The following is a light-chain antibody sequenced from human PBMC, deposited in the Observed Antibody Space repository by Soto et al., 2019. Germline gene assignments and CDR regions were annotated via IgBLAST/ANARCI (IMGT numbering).Light chain of an antibody. J-gene: IGLJ1*01. CDR2: DVT. CDR1: RSDVGGYTS. V-gene: IGLV2-11*01. Sequence: QSVLTQPRSVSGSPGRSVSISCTGTRSDVGGYTSVSWYQQYPGQAPKLMIFDVTKRPSGVPDRFSGSKSGNTASLTISGLQAEDEADYYCCSYAGSYIFVFGSGTKVTVL. CDR3: CSYAGSYIFV.